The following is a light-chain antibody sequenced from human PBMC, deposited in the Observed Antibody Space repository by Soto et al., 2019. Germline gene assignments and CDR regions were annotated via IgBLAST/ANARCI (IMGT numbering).Light chain of an antibody. Sequence: EIVLPQSPGTLSLSPGERATLSCRASQSASNNYLAWYQQRPGPAPRLLNCGASNTATGIPDRVSGSGSGTDFTLTISRLEDEDFAEYYCQQYGSSGTFGQGTKVDIK. CDR1: QSASNNY. J-gene: IGKJ1*01. CDR2: GAS. V-gene: IGKV3-20*01. CDR3: QQYGSSGT.